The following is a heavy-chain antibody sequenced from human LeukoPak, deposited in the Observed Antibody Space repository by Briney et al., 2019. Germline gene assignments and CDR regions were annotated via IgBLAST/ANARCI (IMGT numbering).Heavy chain of an antibody. CDR1: GFTFSRFG. Sequence: GGYLRLSCAASGFTFSRFGMNWVRQAPGQGLEWVSSISHISSNIYYADSVKGRFTISRDNAKNSLYLQMHSLRAEDTAVYYCGRQAAPDYWGQGTLVTVSS. D-gene: IGHD2-15*01. J-gene: IGHJ4*02. V-gene: IGHV3-21*01. CDR3: GRQAAPDY. CDR2: ISHISSNI.